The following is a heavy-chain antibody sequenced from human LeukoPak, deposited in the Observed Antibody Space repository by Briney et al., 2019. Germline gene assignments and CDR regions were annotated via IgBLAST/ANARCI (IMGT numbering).Heavy chain of an antibody. J-gene: IGHJ4*02. CDR1: GYTFTSYD. CDR3: ARVPGYCSSGSCYPRTNFDY. CDR2: ISTYNGNP. Sequence: GASVKVSCKTSGYTFTSYDITWVRQAPGQGLEWMGWISTYNGNPGYAQKLYAQKLQDRVTMTTDTSTSTAYMELKSLTSDDTAIYYCARVPGYCSSGSCYPRTNFDYWGQGTLVTVSS. D-gene: IGHD2-15*01. V-gene: IGHV1-18*01.